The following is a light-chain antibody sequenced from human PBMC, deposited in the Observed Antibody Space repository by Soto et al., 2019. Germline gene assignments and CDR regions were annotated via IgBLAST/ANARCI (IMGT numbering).Light chain of an antibody. J-gene: IGKJ3*01. CDR3: QESYSTPSVT. CDR1: QSISAY. Sequence: DIQMTQSPSSMSASVGDRVTITCRASQSISAYLHWYQQKPGKAPKLLIYAASSLQSGVPSRFSGSGSGTDLTLTISRLQPEDFANYYSQESYSTPSVTFGPGTKVDIK. CDR2: AAS. V-gene: IGKV1-39*01.